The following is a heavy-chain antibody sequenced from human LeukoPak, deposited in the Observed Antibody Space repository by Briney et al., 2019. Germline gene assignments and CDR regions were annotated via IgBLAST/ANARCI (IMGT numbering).Heavy chain of an antibody. J-gene: IGHJ4*02. V-gene: IGHV1-2*02. CDR3: ARVGDGSGSHFDY. Sequence: SVKVSCKASGYTFTGSCLHWVRQAPRQGLEWMGWIYPDSGGTNYAQKFQGRVTMTRDTSISTTHMELSWLTSDDTAVYYCARVGDGSGSHFDYWGQGTLVTVSS. CDR2: IYPDSGGT. CDR1: GYTFTGSC. D-gene: IGHD5-24*01.